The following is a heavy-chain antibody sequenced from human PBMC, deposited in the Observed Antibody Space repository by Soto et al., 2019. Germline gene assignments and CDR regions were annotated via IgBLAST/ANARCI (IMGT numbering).Heavy chain of an antibody. CDR3: ARSQYSSTPKLYYFDY. V-gene: IGHV4-39*01. D-gene: IGHD6-13*01. J-gene: IGHJ4*02. CDR2: IYYSGST. CDR1: GGSISSSSYY. Sequence: QLQLQESGPGLVKPSETLSLTCTVSGGSISSSSYYWGWIRQPPGKGLEWIGSIYYSGSTYYNPSLKSRVTISVDTSKNQFSLKLSSVTAADTAVYYCARSQYSSTPKLYYFDYWGQGTLVTVSS.